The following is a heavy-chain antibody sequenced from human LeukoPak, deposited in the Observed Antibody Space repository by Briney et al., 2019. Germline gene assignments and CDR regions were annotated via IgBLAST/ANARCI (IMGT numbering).Heavy chain of an antibody. CDR1: GFTFSSYS. V-gene: IGHV3-23*01. CDR3: AKRSDYGDYDQELDY. Sequence: GGSLRLSCAASGFTFSSYSMNWVRQAPGKGLEWVSAISGSGGSTYYADSVKGRFTISRDNSKNTLYLQMNSLRAEDTAVYYCAKRSDYGDYDQELDYWGQGTLVTVSS. D-gene: IGHD4-17*01. CDR2: ISGSGGST. J-gene: IGHJ4*02.